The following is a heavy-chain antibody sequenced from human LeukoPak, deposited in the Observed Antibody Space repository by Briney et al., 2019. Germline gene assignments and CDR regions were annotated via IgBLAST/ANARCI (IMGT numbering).Heavy chain of an antibody. J-gene: IGHJ3*02. D-gene: IGHD3-22*01. Sequence: SETLSLTCTVSGGSISIHYWSWIRQPPGRGLEWIGYIYYSGSTNYNPSLKSRVTISVDTSKNQFSLKLSSVTAADTAVYYCARDSYYYYDSSGYYYRGDVFDIWGQGTMVTVSS. CDR3: ARDSYYYYDSSGYYYRGDVFDI. V-gene: IGHV4-59*11. CDR2: IYYSGST. CDR1: GGSISIHY.